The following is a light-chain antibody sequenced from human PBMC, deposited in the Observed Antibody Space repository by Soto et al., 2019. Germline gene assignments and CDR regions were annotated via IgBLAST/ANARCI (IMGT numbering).Light chain of an antibody. CDR3: NSYAGSNNWV. Sequence: QSALTQPPSASGSPGQSVTLSCTGTSSDVGGYNYVSWYQQHPGKVPKLMIYEVTKRPSGVPDRFSGSKSGNTASLTVSGLQAEDEADYYCNSYAGSNNWVFGGGTKLTVL. V-gene: IGLV2-8*01. CDR1: SSDVGGYNY. CDR2: EVT. J-gene: IGLJ3*02.